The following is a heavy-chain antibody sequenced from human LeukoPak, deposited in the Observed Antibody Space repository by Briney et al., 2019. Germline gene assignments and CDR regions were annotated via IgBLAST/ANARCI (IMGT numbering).Heavy chain of an antibody. Sequence: GGSLRLSCAASGFTFSSYSMNWVRQAPGKGLEWVSSISSSSSYIYYADSVKGRFTISRDNAKNSLYLQMNSLRAEDTAVYYCARYSSGLDSSDYWGQGTLVTVSS. J-gene: IGHJ4*02. CDR2: ISSSSSYI. D-gene: IGHD6-19*01. V-gene: IGHV3-21*01. CDR1: GFTFSSYS. CDR3: ARYSSGLDSSDY.